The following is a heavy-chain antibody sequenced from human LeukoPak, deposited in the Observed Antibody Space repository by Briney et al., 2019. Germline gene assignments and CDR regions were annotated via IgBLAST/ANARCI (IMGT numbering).Heavy chain of an antibody. V-gene: IGHV3-23*01. CDR3: AKVTTGYYYYFDS. CDR2: LGYSGTNA. CDR1: GFIFDDYA. J-gene: IGHJ4*02. D-gene: IGHD3-9*01. Sequence: TGGSLRLSCVASGFIFDDYAMSWDRQAPGKGLEWVSGLGYSGTNAYYADSVKGRFTISRDNSHNTLYLQMTSLRAEDTAIYYCAKVTTGYYYYFDSWGQGTLVTVSS.